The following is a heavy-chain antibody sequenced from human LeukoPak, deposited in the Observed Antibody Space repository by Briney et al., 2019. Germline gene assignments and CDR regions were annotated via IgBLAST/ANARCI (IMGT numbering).Heavy chain of an antibody. V-gene: IGHV3-7*01. CDR1: GFTFRSQW. CDR3: ARNSRGAFDI. J-gene: IGHJ3*02. CDR2: INQDGSGK. Sequence: QSGESLRLSCAASGFTFRSQWMSWVRQAPGKGLEWVATINQDGSGKYYVDSVKGRFTIPRDNAKNSLYLQMSSLRAEDTAVFYCARNSRGAFDIWGQGTMVTVS. D-gene: IGHD3-10*01.